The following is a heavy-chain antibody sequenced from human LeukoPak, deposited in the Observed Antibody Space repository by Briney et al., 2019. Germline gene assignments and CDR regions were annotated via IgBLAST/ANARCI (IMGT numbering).Heavy chain of an antibody. J-gene: IGHJ3*02. CDR1: GFTFSSYS. V-gene: IGHV3-21*01. Sequence: GGSPRLSCAASGFTFSSYSMNWVRQAPGKGLEWVSSISSSSNIYYADSLKGRFTISRDNARNSLYLQMNSLRTEDTAVYYCARPRGSSGWYGDGFDIWGQGTLVTVSS. CDR2: ISSSSNI. D-gene: IGHD6-19*01. CDR3: ARPRGSSGWYGDGFDI.